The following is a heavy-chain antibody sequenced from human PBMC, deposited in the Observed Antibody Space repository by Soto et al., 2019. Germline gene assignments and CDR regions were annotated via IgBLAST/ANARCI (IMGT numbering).Heavy chain of an antibody. CDR2: INPDSGAT. Sequence: HEHLVQSGAEVKRPGASLKVSCKASGYSFTGYYIHWVRQAPGQGLEWMGWINPDSGATNYAQNFKGRVTLTSDTSISTASMDLTSLTSDDTAVYYWARGDYGTGGYPFPYFDYWGQGTLVIVSS. V-gene: IGHV1-2*02. D-gene: IGHD2-8*02. CDR1: GYSFTGYY. J-gene: IGHJ4*02. CDR3: ARGDYGTGGYPFPYFDY.